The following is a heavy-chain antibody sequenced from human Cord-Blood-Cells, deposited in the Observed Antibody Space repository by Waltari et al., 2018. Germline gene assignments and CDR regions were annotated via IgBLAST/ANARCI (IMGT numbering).Heavy chain of an antibody. CDR2: IIPIFGTA. D-gene: IGHD2-21*01. CDR1: GGTFSSYA. J-gene: IGHJ3*02. CDR3: ARQPFGGDNGAFDI. V-gene: IGHV1-69*01. Sequence: QVQLVQSGAEVKKPGPSVKVSCKASGGTFSSYAISWVRQAPGQGLEWMGGIIPIFGTANYAQKFQGRVTITADESTSTAYMELSSLRSEDTAMYYCARQPFGGDNGAFDIWGQGTMVTVSS.